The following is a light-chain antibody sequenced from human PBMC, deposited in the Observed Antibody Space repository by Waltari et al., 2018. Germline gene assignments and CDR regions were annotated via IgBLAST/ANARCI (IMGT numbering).Light chain of an antibody. CDR1: QSISSY. J-gene: IGKJ1*01. CDR3: QQRWA. Sequence: DIPMTQSPSSLSASVGDRVTITCRARQSISSYLNWYQQKPGKAPKLLIYAASSLQSGVPSRFSGSGSGTDFTLTISSLQPEDFATYYCQQRWAFGQGTKVEIK. CDR2: AAS. V-gene: IGKV1-39*01.